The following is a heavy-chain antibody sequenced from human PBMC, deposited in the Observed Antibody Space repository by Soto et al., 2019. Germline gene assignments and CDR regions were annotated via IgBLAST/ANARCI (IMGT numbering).Heavy chain of an antibody. V-gene: IGHV1-18*01. CDR2: ISAYNGNT. Sequence: ASGKVSCKDSAYSFTSDGISWVRQAPGQGLEWMGWISAYNGNTNYAQKLQGRVTMTTDTSTSTAYMELRSLRSDDTAVYYCARNPPYYDSSGYYYWGQGTLVTVPS. CDR3: ARNPPYYDSSGYYY. J-gene: IGHJ4*02. D-gene: IGHD3-22*01. CDR1: AYSFTSDG.